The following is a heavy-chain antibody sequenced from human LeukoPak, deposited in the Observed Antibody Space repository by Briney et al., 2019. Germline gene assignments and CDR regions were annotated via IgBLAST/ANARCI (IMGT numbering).Heavy chain of an antibody. CDR2: LNPSTGAT. J-gene: IGHJ4*02. CDR3: ATTFSGSYPEIDY. V-gene: IGHV1-2*02. D-gene: IGHD6-19*01. CDR1: GYSFTGYF. Sequence: ASVKVSCKASGYSFTGYFIHWVRQAPPQGREWMGSLNPSTGATSYAQTFQGRVTMTRDTSIDTAYMEVSALSSDDTAVYYCATTFSGSYPEIDYWGQGTLVTVSS.